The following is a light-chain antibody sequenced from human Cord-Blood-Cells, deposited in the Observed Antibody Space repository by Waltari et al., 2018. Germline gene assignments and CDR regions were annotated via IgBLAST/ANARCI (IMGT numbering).Light chain of an antibody. Sequence: QSALTQPRSVSGSPGQSVTISCTGTRSDVGGYNYVSWYQQHQGKAPKLMIYDVSKRPAGVPDRFSGSKSGNTSSLTISGLQAEDEADYYCCSYAGSYVFGTGTKVTVL. V-gene: IGLV2-11*01. CDR1: RSDVGGYNY. CDR2: DVS. CDR3: CSYAGSYV. J-gene: IGLJ1*01.